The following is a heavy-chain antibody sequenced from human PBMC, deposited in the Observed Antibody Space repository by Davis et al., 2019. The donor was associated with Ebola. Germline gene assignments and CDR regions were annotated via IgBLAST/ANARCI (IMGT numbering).Heavy chain of an antibody. V-gene: IGHV4-34*01. CDR2: INHSGST. CDR1: GGSFSGYY. Sequence: SETLSLTCAVYGGSFSGYYWSWIRQPPGKGLEWIGEINHSGSTNYNPSLKSRVTISVDTSKNQFSLKLSSVTAADTAVYYCARDVGVEFDHWGQGTLVTVSS. D-gene: IGHD3-10*01. J-gene: IGHJ4*02. CDR3: ARDVGVEFDH.